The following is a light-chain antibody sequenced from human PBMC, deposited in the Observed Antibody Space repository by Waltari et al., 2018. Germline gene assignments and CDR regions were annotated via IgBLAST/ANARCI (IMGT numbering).Light chain of an antibody. CDR3: QQYDSLTLLT. CDR2: DVS. CDR1: QDISNH. Sequence: EIEMNQSPSALSASVGEKVTITCRASQDISNHLSWFQQKPGKAPKLLIYDVSKLETGVASRFSGGGSRADFTLIINDVQPEDVATYYCQQYDSLTLLTFGQGTRLE. J-gene: IGKJ5*01. V-gene: IGKV1-33*01.